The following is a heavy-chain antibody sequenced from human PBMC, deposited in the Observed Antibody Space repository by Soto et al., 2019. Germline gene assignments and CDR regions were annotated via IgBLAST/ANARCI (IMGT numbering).Heavy chain of an antibody. V-gene: IGHV3-23*01. Sequence: EVQLLESGGGLVQPGGSLRLSCAASGFKFSAFAMTWVRQVPGKGLEWVSSVSLSGNSPYYADAVKGRFTISKDNSNNTLYLQMNSLRDDDTATYYCAKRGSSGGDGGTIYFDYWGPGIQVTVSS. CDR1: GFKFSAFA. CDR2: VSLSGNSP. J-gene: IGHJ4*02. D-gene: IGHD2-21*01. CDR3: AKRGSSGGDGGTIYFDY.